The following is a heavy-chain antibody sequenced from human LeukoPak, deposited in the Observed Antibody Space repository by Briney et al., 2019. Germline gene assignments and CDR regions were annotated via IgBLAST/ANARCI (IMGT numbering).Heavy chain of an antibody. CDR2: IYYNDDK. CDR1: GFSLTTSGVG. CDR3: THRRELYDYGGHGFEH. J-gene: IGHJ4*02. V-gene: IGHV2-5*01. Sequence: SGPTLVNPTQTLTLTCTFSGFSLTTSGVGVGWIRQPPGKALEWLASIYYNDDKRFSTSLRSRLTITKDTSKNEVVLRMTNMDPVDTATYYCTHRRELYDYGGHGFEHWGQGTLVTVSS. D-gene: IGHD4/OR15-4a*01.